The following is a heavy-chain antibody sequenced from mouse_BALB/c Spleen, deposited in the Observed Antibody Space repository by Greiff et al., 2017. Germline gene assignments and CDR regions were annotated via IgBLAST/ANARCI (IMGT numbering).Heavy chain of an antibody. CDR3: TRSDGYYLY. J-gene: IGHJ2*01. CDR2: IDPETGGT. CDR1: GYTFTDYE. D-gene: IGHD2-3*01. Sequence: QVHVKQSGAELVRPGASVTLSCKASGYTFTDYEMHWVKQTPVHGLEWIGAIDPETGGTAYNQKFKGKATLTADKSSSTAYMELRSLTSEDSAVYYCTRSDGYYLYWGQGTTLTVSS. V-gene: IGHV1-15*01.